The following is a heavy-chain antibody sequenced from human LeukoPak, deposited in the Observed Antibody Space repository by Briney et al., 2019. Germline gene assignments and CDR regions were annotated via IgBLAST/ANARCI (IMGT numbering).Heavy chain of an antibody. CDR3: AREDYGDRRYSN. Sequence: ASVKVSCKASGYTFTSYYMHWVRQAPGQGLEWMGWINPNSGGTNYAQKFQGRVTMTRDTSISTAYMELSRLTSDDTAVYYCAREDYGDRRYSNWGQGALVTVSS. CDR1: GYTFTSYY. V-gene: IGHV1-2*02. CDR2: INPNSGGT. D-gene: IGHD4-17*01. J-gene: IGHJ4*02.